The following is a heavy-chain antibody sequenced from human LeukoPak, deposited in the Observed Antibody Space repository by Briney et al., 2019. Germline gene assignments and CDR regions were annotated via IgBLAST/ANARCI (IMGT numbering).Heavy chain of an antibody. CDR3: ARGGRIQLWPGYDY. CDR1: DGSFSGYY. V-gene: IGHV4-34*01. D-gene: IGHD5-18*01. J-gene: IGHJ4*02. CDR2: INHSGST. Sequence: NPSETLSLTCAVYDGSFSGYYWSWIRQPPGKGLEWIGEINHSGSTNYNPSLKSRVTISVDTSKNQFSLRLSSVTAADTAVYYCARGGRIQLWPGYDYWGQGTLVTVSS.